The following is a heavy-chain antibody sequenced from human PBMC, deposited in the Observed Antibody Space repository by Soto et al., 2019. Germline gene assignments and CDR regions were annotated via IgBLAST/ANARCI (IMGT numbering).Heavy chain of an antibody. Sequence: QVQLEQSGAEMKRPGSSVKVSCETSGGIFTNYTFSWVRQAPGQGLEWMGWIIPVLNVANYAQKFQGRSAVTADKSTSTAFLEFTDLICEDTAIYFCARAPTASSHFDYWGQGTLVTVSS. CDR1: GGIFTNYT. D-gene: IGHD1-26*01. J-gene: IGHJ4*02. CDR3: ARAPTASSHFDY. V-gene: IGHV1-69*02. CDR2: IIPVLNVA.